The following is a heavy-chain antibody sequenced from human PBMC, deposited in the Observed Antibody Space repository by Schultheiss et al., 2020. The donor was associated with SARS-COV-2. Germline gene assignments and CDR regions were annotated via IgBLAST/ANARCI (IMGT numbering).Heavy chain of an antibody. CDR2: IYYSGST. J-gene: IGHJ6*03. CDR1: GGSISSSSYY. V-gene: IGHV4-61*01. Sequence: SETLSLTCTVSGGSISSSSYYWSWIRQPPGKGLEWIGYIYYSGSTNYNPSLKSRVTISVDTSRNQFSLKLHSVTAEDTAVYFCARGGSNYANYYYYMDVWGKGTTVTVSS. D-gene: IGHD4-11*01. CDR3: ARGGSNYANYYYYMDV.